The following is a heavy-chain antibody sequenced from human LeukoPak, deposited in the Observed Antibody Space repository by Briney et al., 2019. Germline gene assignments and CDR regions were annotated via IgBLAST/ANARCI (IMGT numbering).Heavy chain of an antibody. J-gene: IGHJ4*02. CDR2: IYPGDSDT. D-gene: IGHD5-12*01. CDR3: ARLRAYAIVATISGYFDY. CDR1: GYSFTSYW. Sequence: GESLKISCKGSGYSFTSYWIGWVRQMPGKGLEWMGIIYPGDSDTTYSPSFQGQVTISADKSISTAYLQWSSLKASDAAMYYCARLRAYAIVATISGYFDYWGQGTQVTVSS. V-gene: IGHV5-51*01.